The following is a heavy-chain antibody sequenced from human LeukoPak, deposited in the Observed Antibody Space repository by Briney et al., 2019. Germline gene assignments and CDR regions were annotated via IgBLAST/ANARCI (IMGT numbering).Heavy chain of an antibody. J-gene: IGHJ6*01. CDR3: ANVLLWFGESLTDYYGMDV. CDR1: GFTFSSYS. CDR2: ISSSSSYI. V-gene: IGHV3-21*01. D-gene: IGHD3-10*01. Sequence: KPGGSLRLSCAASGFTFSSYSMTWVRQAPGKGLEWVSSISSSSSYIYYADSVKGRFTISRDNAKNSLYLQMNSLRAEDTAVYYCANVLLWFGESLTDYYGMDVWGQGTTVTVSS.